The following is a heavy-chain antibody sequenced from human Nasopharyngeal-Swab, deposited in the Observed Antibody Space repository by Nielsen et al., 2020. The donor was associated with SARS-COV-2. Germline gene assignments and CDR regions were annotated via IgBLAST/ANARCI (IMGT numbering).Heavy chain of an antibody. J-gene: IGHJ3*02. V-gene: IGHV4-59*01. CDR3: ARESPAGDAFDI. Sequence: IRQPPGKGLEWIGYIYYSGSTNYNPSLKSRVTISVDTSKNQFSLKLSSVTAADTAVYYCARESPAGDAFDIWGQGTMVTVSS. D-gene: IGHD1-14*01. CDR2: IYYSGST.